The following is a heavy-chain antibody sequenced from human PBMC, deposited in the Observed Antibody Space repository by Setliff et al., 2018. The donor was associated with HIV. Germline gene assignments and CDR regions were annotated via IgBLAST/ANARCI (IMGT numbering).Heavy chain of an antibody. J-gene: IGHJ4*02. CDR3: FLFYDDRSGFYWD. CDR1: GGSFSGYY. V-gene: IGHV4-34*01. D-gene: IGHD3-22*01. CDR2: MNHRGVI. Sequence: PSETLSLTCTVYGGSFSGYYWTWIRQPPGKGLEFIGEMNHRGVIKYLSSLESRVTMAVDTSKKQFSLKLKSVTAADTAVYYCFLFYDDRSGFYWDWGQGTPVTVSS.